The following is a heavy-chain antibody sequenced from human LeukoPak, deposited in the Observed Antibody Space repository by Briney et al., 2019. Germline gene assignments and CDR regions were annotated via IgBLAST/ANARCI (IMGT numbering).Heavy chain of an antibody. CDR3: AKAAAAPGFDF. Sequence: PGRSLRLSCAASGFTFSSYGMHWVRQAPGKGLEWVATVSGSGDRMYHADSVKGRFTISRDNSKNTIYLQMNSLRAEDTALYYCAKAAAAPGFDFWGQGTLVTVSS. J-gene: IGHJ4*02. CDR1: GFTFSSYG. CDR2: VSGSGDRM. V-gene: IGHV3-23*01. D-gene: IGHD6-13*01.